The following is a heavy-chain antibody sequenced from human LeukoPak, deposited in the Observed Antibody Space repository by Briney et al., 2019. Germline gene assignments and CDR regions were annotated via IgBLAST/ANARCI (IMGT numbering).Heavy chain of an antibody. Sequence: GGSLRLSCETSGFSFSTYWMSWVRQPPGKGLEWVANIRQDGSEKYYVDSVKGRFTISRDNSKNTLYLQMNSLRAEDTAVYYCAKSNAFDIWGQGTMVTVSS. V-gene: IGHV3-7*01. J-gene: IGHJ3*02. CDR3: AKSNAFDI. CDR2: IRQDGSEK. CDR1: GFSFSTYW.